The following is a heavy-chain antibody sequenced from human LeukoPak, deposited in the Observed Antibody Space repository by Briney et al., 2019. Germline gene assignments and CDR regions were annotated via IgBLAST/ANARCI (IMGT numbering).Heavy chain of an antibody. CDR2: IIPIFGTA. CDR1: GGTFSSYA. Sequence: ASVKVSCKASGGTFSSYAISWVRQAPGQGLEWMGGIIPIFGTANYAQKFQGRVTITADESTSTAYMELSSLRAEDTAVYYCAKDRSGYSYGFRYYYMDVWGKGTTVTVSS. D-gene: IGHD5-18*01. CDR3: AKDRSGYSYGFRYYYMDV. V-gene: IGHV1-69*13. J-gene: IGHJ6*03.